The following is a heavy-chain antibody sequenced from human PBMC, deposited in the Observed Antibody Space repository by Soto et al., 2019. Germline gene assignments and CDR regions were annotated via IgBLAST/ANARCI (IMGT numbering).Heavy chain of an antibody. D-gene: IGHD3-10*01. CDR3: ARDHYINNGRGSFDP. Sequence: QVQLVESGGGLVKPGGSLRLSCAGSGFTFSDFYMSWIRQAPGKGLEWLSYISSSGSTIYYADSVKGRFAISRDNAKNSLYLQMNSLRAEDTAVYYCARDHYINNGRGSFDPWGQGTLVTVSS. CDR1: GFTFSDFY. V-gene: IGHV3-11*01. CDR2: ISSSGSTI. J-gene: IGHJ5*02.